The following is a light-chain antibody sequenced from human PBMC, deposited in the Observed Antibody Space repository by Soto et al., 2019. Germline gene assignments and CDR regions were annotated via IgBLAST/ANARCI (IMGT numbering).Light chain of an antibody. Sequence: QSVLTQPASVSGSPGQSITISCTGSSSDVGAYKYVSWFQQHPDKAPKLLIHEVSNRPSGVSNRFSGSKSGNTASLTISGLQAEDEADYYCTSFKNSDTGVFGGGTKLTVL. J-gene: IGLJ3*02. CDR1: SSDVGAYKY. CDR3: TSFKNSDTGV. CDR2: EVS. V-gene: IGLV2-14*01.